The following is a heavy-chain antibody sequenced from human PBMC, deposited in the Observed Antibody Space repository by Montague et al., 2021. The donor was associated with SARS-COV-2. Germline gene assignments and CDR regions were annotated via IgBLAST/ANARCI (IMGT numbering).Heavy chain of an antibody. CDR3: ARSPTYYHILTGYFNGPNWFDP. CDR1: GGSISSSSYY. CDR2: IYYSVST. D-gene: IGHD3-9*01. Sequence: SETLSLTCTVSGGSISSSSYYWGWIRQPPGKGLEWIGSIYYSVSTYYNPSLKSRVTISVDTSKNQFSLKLSSVTAADTAVYYCARSPTYYHILTGYFNGPNWFDPWGQGTLVTVSS. J-gene: IGHJ5*02. V-gene: IGHV4-39*01.